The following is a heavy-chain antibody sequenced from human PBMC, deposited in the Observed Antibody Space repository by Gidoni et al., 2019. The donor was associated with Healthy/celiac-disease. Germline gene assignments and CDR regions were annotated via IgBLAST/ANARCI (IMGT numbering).Heavy chain of an antibody. J-gene: IGHJ4*02. CDR1: RFTFDDYA. CDR2: ISWNSGSI. V-gene: IGHV3-9*01. CDR3: ARGSGYSSSWYYFDY. Sequence: EVQLLESGGGLVQPGRSLRLPCAASRFTFDDYAMHWVRQAPGKGREWVSGISWNSGSIGYADSVKGRFTISRDNAKNSLYLQMNSLRAEDTALYYCARGSGYSSSWYYFDYWGQGTLVTVSS. D-gene: IGHD6-13*01.